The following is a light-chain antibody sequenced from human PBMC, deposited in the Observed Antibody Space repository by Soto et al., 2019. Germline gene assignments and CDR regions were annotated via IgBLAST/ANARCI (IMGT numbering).Light chain of an antibody. V-gene: IGKV3-15*01. J-gene: IGKJ5*01. CDR3: QKYNNWPIN. CDR1: QSIGSN. Sequence: EIVMTQSPATLSVSPGERAALSCRASQSIGSNLAWYQQKPGQSPRLLIYGASTRATGLPARFSGSGSGTEFTLTISSLQSEDFALYYCQKYNNWPINCGQGTRREIK. CDR2: GAS.